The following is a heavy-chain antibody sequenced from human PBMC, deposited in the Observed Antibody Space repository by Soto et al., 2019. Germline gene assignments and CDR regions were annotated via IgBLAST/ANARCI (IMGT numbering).Heavy chain of an antibody. Sequence: GGSLRLSCAASGFTFSSYAMSWVRQAPGKGLEWVSAISGSGGSTYYADSVKGRFTISRDNSKNTLYLQMNSLRAEDTAVYYCAKDPEYYGSFHPLDYWGQGTLVTVSS. V-gene: IGHV3-23*01. CDR3: AKDPEYYGSFHPLDY. D-gene: IGHD3-10*01. CDR1: GFTFSSYA. CDR2: ISGSGGST. J-gene: IGHJ4*02.